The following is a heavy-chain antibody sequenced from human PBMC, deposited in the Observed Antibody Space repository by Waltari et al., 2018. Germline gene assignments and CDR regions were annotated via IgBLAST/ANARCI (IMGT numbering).Heavy chain of an antibody. V-gene: IGHV3-72*01. J-gene: IGHJ4*02. D-gene: IGHD1-26*01. CDR2: TKNKRNGYTT. CDR1: GFTFSDHY. Sequence: EVHLVESGGGLVQPGGSLRLSCAASGFTFSDHYMDWVRQALGKGLELVGRTKNKRNGYTTEYAASVRGRFTIARDESENSVYLQMNSLKTEDTAVYFCGRWTSGSPDVWGQGTLVTVSS. CDR3: GRWTSGSPDV.